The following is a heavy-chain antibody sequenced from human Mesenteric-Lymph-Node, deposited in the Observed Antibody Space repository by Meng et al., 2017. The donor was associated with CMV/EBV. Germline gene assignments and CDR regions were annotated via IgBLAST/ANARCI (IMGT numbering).Heavy chain of an antibody. D-gene: IGHD4-17*01. CDR2: IKTKAYGGTT. J-gene: IGHJ6*02. Sequence: GGSLRLSCTGSGFNFGDHALNWVRQAPGEGLEWVGFIKTKAYGGTTEYAASVKGRFTISRDDSKSIAYLQMNSLKTEDTAVYYCTGERVTVTTAGGVYSGLDVWGQGTTVTVSS. CDR3: TGERVTVTTAGGVYSGLDV. V-gene: IGHV3-49*04. CDR1: GFNFGDHA.